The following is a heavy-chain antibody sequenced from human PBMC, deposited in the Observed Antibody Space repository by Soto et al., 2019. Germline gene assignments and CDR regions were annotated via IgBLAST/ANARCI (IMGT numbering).Heavy chain of an antibody. CDR2: ISGSGGRT. J-gene: IGHJ3*02. CDR3: AKGGYYSLFGI. CDR1: GFHFSGYA. D-gene: IGHD3-16*01. Sequence: LRLSCVAAGFHFSGYAMSWVRQTPGKGLEWVSGISGSGGRTYYADSVKGRFTISRDNSNNTLSLQMHILRVEDTAVYFCAKGGYYSLFGIWGQGTVVTVSS. V-gene: IGHV3-23*01.